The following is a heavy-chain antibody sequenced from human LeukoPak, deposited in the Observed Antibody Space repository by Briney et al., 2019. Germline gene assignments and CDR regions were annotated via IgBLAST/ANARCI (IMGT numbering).Heavy chain of an antibody. CDR1: GYSFTSYW. V-gene: IGHV5-51*07. D-gene: IGHD5-12*01. CDR3: ARHGDIVATIPDY. J-gene: IGHJ4*02. CDR2: IYPGDSDT. Sequence: GESLKISCKGSGYSFTSYWIGWVHQMPGKGLEWMGIIYPGDSDTRYSPSFQGQVTISAGKSISTAYLQWSSLKASDTAMYYCARHGDIVATIPDYWGQGTLVTVSS.